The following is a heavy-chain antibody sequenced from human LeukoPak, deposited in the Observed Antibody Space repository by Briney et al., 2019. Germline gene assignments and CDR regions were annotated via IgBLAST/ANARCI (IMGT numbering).Heavy chain of an antibody. CDR1: SFTFSSYV. Sequence: GGSLRLSCGASSFTFSSYVMSWVRQAPGKGLEWVSTVSTTGGSTYYADSVKGRFTISRDNSKDTLYLQMNSLRAEDTAVYYCAKVRYYYDSSGYSLTDYWGQGTLVTVSS. J-gene: IGHJ4*02. CDR2: VSTTGGST. CDR3: AKVRYYYDSSGYSLTDY. D-gene: IGHD3-22*01. V-gene: IGHV3-23*01.